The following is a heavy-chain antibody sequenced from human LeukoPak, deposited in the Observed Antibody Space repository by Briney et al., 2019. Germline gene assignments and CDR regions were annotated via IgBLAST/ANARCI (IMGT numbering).Heavy chain of an antibody. Sequence: PGGSLRLSCAASGFTVSSNYMSWVRQAPGKGLEWVSVIYSGGSTYYADSVKGRFTISRDNSKNTLYLQMNSLRAEDTAVYYCATNYYDSSGPLPFAFDIWGQGTMVTVSS. J-gene: IGHJ3*02. CDR3: ATNYYDSSGPLPFAFDI. D-gene: IGHD3-22*01. CDR2: IYSGGST. V-gene: IGHV3-53*01. CDR1: GFTVSSNY.